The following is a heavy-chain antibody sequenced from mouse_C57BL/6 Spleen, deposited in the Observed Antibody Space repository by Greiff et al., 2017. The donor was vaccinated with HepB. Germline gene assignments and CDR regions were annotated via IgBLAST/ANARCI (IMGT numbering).Heavy chain of an antibody. V-gene: IGHV1-69*01. J-gene: IGHJ2*01. CDR3: ARRYGYDEGGPFDY. CDR2: IDPSDSYT. D-gene: IGHD2-2*01. Sequence: QVQLQQSGAELVMPGASVKLSCKASGYTFTSYWMHWVKQRPGQGLEWIGEIDPSDSYTNYNQKFKGKSTLTVDKSSSTAYMQLSSLTSEDSAVYYCARRYGYDEGGPFDYWGQGTTLTVSS. CDR1: GYTFTSYW.